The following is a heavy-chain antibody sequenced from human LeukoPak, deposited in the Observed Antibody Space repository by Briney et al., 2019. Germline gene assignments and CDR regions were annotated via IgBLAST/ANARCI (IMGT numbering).Heavy chain of an antibody. J-gene: IGHJ3*02. D-gene: IGHD3-10*01. Sequence: PGGSLRLSCAASGFTFSSYGMHWVRQAPGKGLEWLAVIWYDGSNTYYADSVTGRFTISRDNSKTKLYLQMNSLRAADTAVYYCARAGNYGSGSYFRDAFDIWGQGTMVTVSS. V-gene: IGHV3-33*01. CDR2: IWYDGSNT. CDR3: ARAGNYGSGSYFRDAFDI. CDR1: GFTFSSYG.